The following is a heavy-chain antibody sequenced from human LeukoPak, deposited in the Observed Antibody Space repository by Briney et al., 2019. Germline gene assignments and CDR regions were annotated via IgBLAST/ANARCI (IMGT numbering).Heavy chain of an antibody. CDR3: VRKYWGSRCYYFDY. Sequence: GGSLRLSCAASGFTFSSYWMTWVRQAPGKGLEWVANIKQDGSEKYYVDSVKGRFTSSRDNAKNSLYPQMNSLRAEDTAVYYCVRKYWGSRCYYFDYWGQGTLVTVSS. J-gene: IGHJ4*02. D-gene: IGHD2-15*01. CDR2: IKQDGSEK. CDR1: GFTFSSYW. V-gene: IGHV3-7*03.